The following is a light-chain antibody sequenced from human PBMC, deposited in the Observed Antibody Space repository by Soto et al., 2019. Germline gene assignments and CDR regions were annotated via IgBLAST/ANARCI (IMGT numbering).Light chain of an antibody. CDR2: KAS. J-gene: IGKJ1*01. V-gene: IGKV1-5*03. CDR1: QSISSW. CDR3: QQYNSYSPT. Sequence: DIQLTPFPSTLSPSRGDRVTITCPASQSISSWLAWYQQKPGKAPKLLIYKASSLESGVPSRFSGSGSETEFTLTISGLQPGDSATYYCQQYNSYSPTFGQGTKVDIK.